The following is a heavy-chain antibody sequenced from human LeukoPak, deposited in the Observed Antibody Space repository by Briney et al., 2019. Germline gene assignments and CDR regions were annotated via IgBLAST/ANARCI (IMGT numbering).Heavy chain of an antibody. CDR1: GGSISTYY. CDR3: ARGRYLDPLDS. V-gene: IGHV4-59*01. CDR2: VYHSGST. Sequence: SETLSLTCTVSGGSISTYYWNWIRQPPGKGLEWIGYVYHSGSTDYNPSLKSRVTISVDTPKNQFSLKLSSVTAADTAVYYCARGRYLDPLDSWGQGTLVTVSS. D-gene: IGHD3-9*01. J-gene: IGHJ4*02.